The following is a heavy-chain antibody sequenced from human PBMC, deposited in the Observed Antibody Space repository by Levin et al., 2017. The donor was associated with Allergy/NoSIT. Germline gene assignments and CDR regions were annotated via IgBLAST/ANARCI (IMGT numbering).Heavy chain of an antibody. D-gene: IGHD2-21*02. CDR1: GYSFTSYW. Sequence: PGGSLRLSCKGSGYSFTSYWIGWVRQMPGKGLEWVGTIYPGDSDTRYSPSFQGQVTISADKSISTAYLQWSSLKASDTAMYYCARRSPATASLLFDYWGQGTLVTVSS. CDR2: IYPGDSDT. J-gene: IGHJ4*02. CDR3: ARRSPATASLLFDY. V-gene: IGHV5-51*01.